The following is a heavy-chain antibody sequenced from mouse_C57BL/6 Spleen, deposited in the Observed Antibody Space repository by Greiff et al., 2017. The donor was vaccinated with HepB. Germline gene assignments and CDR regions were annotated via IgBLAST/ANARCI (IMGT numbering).Heavy chain of an antibody. Sequence: VQLQQSGAELVRPGASVKLSCKASGYTFTDYYINWVKQRPGQGLEWIVRIYPGSGNTYYNEKFKGKATLTAEKSSSTAYMQLSSLTSEDSAVYFCARNYGSSYDYYAMDYWGKGTSVTVSS. V-gene: IGHV1-76*01. J-gene: IGHJ4*01. CDR2: IYPGSGNT. CDR1: GYTFTDYY. CDR3: ARNYGSSYDYYAMDY. D-gene: IGHD1-1*01.